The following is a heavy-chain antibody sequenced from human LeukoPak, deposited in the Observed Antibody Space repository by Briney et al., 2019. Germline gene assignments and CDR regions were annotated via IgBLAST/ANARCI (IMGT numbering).Heavy chain of an antibody. CDR3: AKGGLWFGESYFDY. Sequence: GGSLRLSCGASGFTFGTYWMHWVRQAPGKGLEWVAFIRYDGSNKYYADSVKGRFTISRDNSKNTLYLQMNSLRAEDTAVYYCAKGGLWFGESYFDYWGQGTLVTVSS. D-gene: IGHD3-10*01. J-gene: IGHJ4*02. V-gene: IGHV3-30*02. CDR1: GFTFGTYW. CDR2: IRYDGSNK.